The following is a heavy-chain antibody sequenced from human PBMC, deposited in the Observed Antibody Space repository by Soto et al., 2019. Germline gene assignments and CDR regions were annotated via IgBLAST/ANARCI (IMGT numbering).Heavy chain of an antibody. V-gene: IGHV3-21*01. CDR1: GFTFSSYN. Sequence: EVQLVESGGGLVKPGGSLRLSCAASGFTFSSYNMNWVRQAPGKGLEWVSSLSSSSSYIYYADSVKGRFTISRDNAKNSLYLQMNSLRAEDTAVYCCAGGGIMYGDYRSMDVWGKGTTVTVSS. CDR2: LSSSSSYI. J-gene: IGHJ6*03. D-gene: IGHD4-17*01. CDR3: AGGGIMYGDYRSMDV.